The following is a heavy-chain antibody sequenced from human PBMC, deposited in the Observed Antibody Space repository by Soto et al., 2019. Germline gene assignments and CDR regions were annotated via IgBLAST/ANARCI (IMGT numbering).Heavy chain of an antibody. Sequence: SQTLSLTCAISGDSVSSNSAAWNWIRQSPSRGLEWLGRTYYRSKWYNDYAVSVKSRITINPDTSKNQFSLQMNSLRADDTAVYYCASGLITVAGTRNYWGPGTLVTVSS. CDR3: ASGLITVAGTRNY. D-gene: IGHD6-19*01. CDR2: TYYRSKWYN. V-gene: IGHV6-1*01. CDR1: GDSVSSNSAA. J-gene: IGHJ4*02.